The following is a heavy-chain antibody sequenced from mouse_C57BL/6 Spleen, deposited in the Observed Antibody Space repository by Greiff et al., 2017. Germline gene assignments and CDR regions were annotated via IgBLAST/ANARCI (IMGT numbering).Heavy chain of an antibody. CDR1: GYTFTDYN. CDR3: AGSRYYFDD. Sequence: VQLKESGPELVKPGASVKMSCKASGYTFTDYNMHWVKQSHGKSLEWIGYINPNNGGTSYNQKFKGKATLTVNKSSSTAYMELRSLTSEDSAVYYCAGSRYYFDDWGQGTTLTVAS. J-gene: IGHJ2*01. V-gene: IGHV1-22*01. D-gene: IGHD1-1*01. CDR2: INPNNGGT.